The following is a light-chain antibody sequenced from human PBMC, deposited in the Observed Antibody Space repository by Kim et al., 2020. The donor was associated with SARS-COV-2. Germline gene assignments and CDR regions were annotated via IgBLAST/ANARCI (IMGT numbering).Light chain of an antibody. CDR2: HTT. V-gene: IGLV7-46*01. J-gene: IGLJ2*01. CDR1: TGAVTSCQY. Sequence: PGDIVTLTCCSSTGAVTSCQYLHWFQQKPGQAPRTLIYHTTNRPSWTPARFSGSLLGGKAALTLSGAQPEDEAEYYCFLFYSGAVIFGRGTQLTVL. CDR3: FLFYSGAVI.